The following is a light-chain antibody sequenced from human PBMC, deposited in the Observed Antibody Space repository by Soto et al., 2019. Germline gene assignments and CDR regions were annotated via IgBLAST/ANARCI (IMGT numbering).Light chain of an antibody. J-gene: IGLJ1*01. CDR2: DVT. V-gene: IGLV2-14*03. Sequence: SALTQPASVSGSPGQSITISCTGTSSDVGGYNYVSWYQHHPGKAPKLIIYDVTNRPSGVSNPFSGSKSGSTASLTISGLQPEDEADYYCSSYTTSNTRQIVFGTGTKLTVL. CDR3: SSYTTSNTRQIV. CDR1: SSDVGGYNY.